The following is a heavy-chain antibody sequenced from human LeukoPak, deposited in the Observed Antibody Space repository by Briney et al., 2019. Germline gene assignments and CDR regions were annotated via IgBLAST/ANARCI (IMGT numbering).Heavy chain of an antibody. V-gene: IGHV5-51*01. J-gene: IGHJ3*02. Sequence: GESLKISCKGSGYSFTSYWIGWVRQMRGKGLEWMGIIYPGDSDIRYSPSFQGQVTISADKSISTAYLQWSSLKASDTAMYYCARQGVGATEFADAFDIWGQGTMVTVSS. CDR2: IYPGDSDI. D-gene: IGHD1-26*01. CDR3: ARQGVGATEFADAFDI. CDR1: GYSFTSYW.